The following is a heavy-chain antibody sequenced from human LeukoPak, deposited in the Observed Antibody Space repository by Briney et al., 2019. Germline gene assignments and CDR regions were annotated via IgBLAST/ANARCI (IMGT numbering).Heavy chain of an antibody. D-gene: IGHD3-10*01. CDR2: IYSGGNT. Sequence: PGGSLRLSCAASGFTVSSNSMTWVRQAPGKGLQWVSVIYSGGNTYYADSVKGRFTISRDNSKNTLYLQMNNLRAEDTAIYYCARENNFGSGMDVWGQGTTVTVSS. CDR3: ARENNFGSGMDV. V-gene: IGHV3-53*01. J-gene: IGHJ6*02. CDR1: GFTVSSNS.